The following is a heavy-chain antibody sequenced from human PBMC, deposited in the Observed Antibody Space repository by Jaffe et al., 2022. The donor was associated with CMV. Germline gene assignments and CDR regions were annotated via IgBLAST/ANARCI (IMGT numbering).Heavy chain of an antibody. CDR2: ISYDGSNK. CDR3: AKGHRDSIMITFGGVAFDI. D-gene: IGHD3-16*01. Sequence: QVQLVESGGGVVQPGRSLRLSCAASGFTFSSYGMHWVRQAPGKGLEWVAVISYDGSNKYYADSVKGRFTISRDNSKNTLYLQMNSLRAEDTAVYYCAKGHRDSIMITFGGVAFDIWGQGTMVTVSS. CDR1: GFTFSSYG. V-gene: IGHV3-30*18. J-gene: IGHJ3*02.